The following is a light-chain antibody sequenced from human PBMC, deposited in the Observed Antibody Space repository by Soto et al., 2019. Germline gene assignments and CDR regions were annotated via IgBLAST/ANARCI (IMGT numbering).Light chain of an antibody. CDR1: QSVSSSY. CDR3: QQYDNSPQVT. J-gene: IGKJ5*01. CDR2: GAS. V-gene: IGKV3-20*01. Sequence: EIVLTQSPGTLSLSPGERATLSCRASQSVSSSYLAWYQQKPGQAPRLLIYGASSRATGIPDRFSGSGSGTDFTLTISRLEPEDSAVYYCQQYDNSPQVTFGQGTRLEIK.